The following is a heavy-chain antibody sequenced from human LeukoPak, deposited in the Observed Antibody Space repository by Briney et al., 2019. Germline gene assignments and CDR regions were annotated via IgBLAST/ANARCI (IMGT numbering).Heavy chain of an antibody. J-gene: IGHJ6*03. V-gene: IGHV1-8*02. CDR2: MNPNSGNT. D-gene: IGHD3-10*01. Sequence: ASVKVSCKASGYTFTSYDINWVRQATGQGLEWMGWMNPNSGNTGYAQKLQGRVTMTTDTSTSTAYMELRSLRSDDTAVYYCARGRYYGSGSYSGNYYYYYMDVWGKGTTVTVSS. CDR3: ARGRYYGSGSYSGNYYYYYMDV. CDR1: GYTFTSYD.